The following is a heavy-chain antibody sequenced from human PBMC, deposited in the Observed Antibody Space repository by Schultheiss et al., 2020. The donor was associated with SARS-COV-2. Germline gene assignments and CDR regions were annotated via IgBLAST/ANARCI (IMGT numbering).Heavy chain of an antibody. D-gene: IGHD5-24*01. Sequence: ASVKVSCKASGYTFTGYYMHWVRQAPGQGLEWMGWINPNSGGTNYAQKFQGRVTITADKSTSTAYMELSSLRSEDTAVYYCARVRDDDSYYGMDVWGQGTTVTVSS. CDR3: ARVRDDDSYYGMDV. CDR1: GYTFTGYY. CDR2: INPNSGGT. V-gene: IGHV1-2*02. J-gene: IGHJ6*02.